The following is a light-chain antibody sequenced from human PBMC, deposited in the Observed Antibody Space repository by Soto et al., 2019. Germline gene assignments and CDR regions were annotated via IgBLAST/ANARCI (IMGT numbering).Light chain of an antibody. CDR2: DAS. V-gene: IGKV3-11*01. CDR1: QSVSSY. CDR3: QQRSNWRFT. J-gene: IGKJ3*01. Sequence: EIVLTQSPATLSLSPGERATLSCRASQSVSSYLAWYQQKPGQAPRLLIYDASNRATGIPARFSGSGSGTDFTLTISCLAPEDFAVYYCQQRSNWRFTFGPGTKVDIK.